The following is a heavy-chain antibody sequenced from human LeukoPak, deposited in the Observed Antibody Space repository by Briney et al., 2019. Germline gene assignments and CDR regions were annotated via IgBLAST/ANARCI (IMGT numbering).Heavy chain of an antibody. V-gene: IGHV1-24*01. D-gene: IGHD3-22*01. CDR3: ARDWGDGPDSDYYDSSGYYYPDY. CDR1: GYTLTELS. CDR2: FDPEDGET. J-gene: IGHJ4*02. Sequence: ASVKVSCKVSGYTLTELSMHWVRQAPGKGLEWMGGFDPEDGETIYAQKFQGRVTMTEDTSTDTAYMELSSLRSEDTAVYYCARDWGDGPDSDYYDSSGYYYPDYWGQGTLVTVSS.